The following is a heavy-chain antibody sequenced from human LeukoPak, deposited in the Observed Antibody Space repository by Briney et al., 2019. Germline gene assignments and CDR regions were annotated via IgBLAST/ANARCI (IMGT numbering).Heavy chain of an antibody. J-gene: IGHJ3*02. CDR2: INPSGGST. D-gene: IGHD3-16*01. V-gene: IGHV1-46*01. CDR1: GYTFTSYY. CDR3: AREREGANLSAFDI. Sequence: ASVNVSCKASGYTFTSYYMHWVRQAPGQGLEWMGLINPSGGSTSYAQKFQGRVPMTRDTSTSTVYMELSSLRSEDTAVYYCAREREGANLSAFDIWGQGTMVTVSS.